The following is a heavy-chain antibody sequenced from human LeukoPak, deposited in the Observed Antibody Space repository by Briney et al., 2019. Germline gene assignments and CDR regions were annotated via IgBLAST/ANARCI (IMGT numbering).Heavy chain of an antibody. D-gene: IGHD1-26*01. CDR2: IIPLFDTT. CDR3: ATLSTAQWGNWYGP. Sequence: SVKVSCTVSGGSFKSYSISWLRLAPGQGPEWMGHIIPLFDTTHYAQKSQGRLRITAGDSTNIAYMELSSLMSEDTAIYYCATLSTAQWGNWYGPWGQGTLVFVSP. J-gene: IGHJ5*02. V-gene: IGHV1-69*13. CDR1: GGSFKSYS.